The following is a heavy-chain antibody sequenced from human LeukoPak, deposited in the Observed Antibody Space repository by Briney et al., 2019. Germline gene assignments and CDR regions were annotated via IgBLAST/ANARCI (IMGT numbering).Heavy chain of an antibody. CDR2: INHTGST. CDR1: GGSFSGYY. CDR3: ARAGGYSYGHRIDY. V-gene: IGHV4-34*01. J-gene: IGHJ4*02. D-gene: IGHD5-18*01. Sequence: SETLSLTCAVYGGSFSGYYWSWIRQPPGKGLEWIGEINHTGSTNYNPSLKSRVTISVDTSKNQFSLKLSSVTAADTAVYYCARAGGYSYGHRIDYWGQGTLVTVSS.